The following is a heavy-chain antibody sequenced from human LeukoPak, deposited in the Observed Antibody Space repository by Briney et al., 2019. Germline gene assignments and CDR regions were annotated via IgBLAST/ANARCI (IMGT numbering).Heavy chain of an antibody. J-gene: IGHJ4*02. D-gene: IGHD6-19*01. CDR2: ISWNSGSI. Sequence: GGSLRLSCAASGFTFDDYAMHWVRQAPGKGLEWVSGISWNSGSIGYADSVKGRFTISRDNAKNSLYLQMNSLRAEDTALYYCAKDIGSSGWYIFDYWGQGTLVTVSS. V-gene: IGHV3-9*01. CDR1: GFTFDDYA. CDR3: AKDIGSSGWYIFDY.